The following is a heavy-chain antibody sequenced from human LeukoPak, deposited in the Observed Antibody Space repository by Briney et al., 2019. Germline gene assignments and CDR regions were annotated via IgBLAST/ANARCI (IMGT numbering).Heavy chain of an antibody. CDR2: ISSSSSYI. D-gene: IGHD6-19*01. V-gene: IGHV3-21*01. CDR3: AKDDRSSGWYVDAFDI. CDR1: GFTFSSYS. Sequence: GGSLRLSCAASGFTFSSYSMNWVRQAPGKGLEWVSSISSSSSYIYYADSVKGRFTISRDNAKNSLYLQMNSLRAEDTAVYYCAKDDRSSGWYVDAFDIWGQGTMVTVSS. J-gene: IGHJ3*02.